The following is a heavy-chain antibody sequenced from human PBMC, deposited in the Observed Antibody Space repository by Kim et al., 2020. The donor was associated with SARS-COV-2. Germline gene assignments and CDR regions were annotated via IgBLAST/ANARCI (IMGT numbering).Heavy chain of an antibody. D-gene: IGHD3-3*01. J-gene: IGHJ6*02. CDR1: GFTFSSYA. Sequence: GGSLRLSCAASGFTFSSYAMSWVRQAPGKGLEWVSVIYSGGSSTYYADSVKGRFTISRDNSKNTLYLQMNSLRAEDTAVYYCAKYMGDFWSGYYYYYGMDVCGQGTTVTVSS. CDR3: AKYMGDFWSGYYYYYGMDV. CDR2: IYSGGSST. V-gene: IGHV3-23*03.